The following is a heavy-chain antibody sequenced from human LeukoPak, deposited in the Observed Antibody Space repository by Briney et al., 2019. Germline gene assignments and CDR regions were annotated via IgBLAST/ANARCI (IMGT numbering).Heavy chain of an antibody. CDR1: GYTFTNYG. J-gene: IGHJ4*02. D-gene: IGHD4-23*01. CDR2: ISAYNGNT. V-gene: IGHV1-18*01. Sequence: ASVKVSCKASGYTFTNYGISWVRQAPGQGLEWMGWISAYNGNTNYAQKLQGRVTMTTDTSTSTAYMELRSLRSDDTAVYYCASRRTVVRWAGGDYWGQGTLVTVSS. CDR3: ASRRTVVRWAGGDY.